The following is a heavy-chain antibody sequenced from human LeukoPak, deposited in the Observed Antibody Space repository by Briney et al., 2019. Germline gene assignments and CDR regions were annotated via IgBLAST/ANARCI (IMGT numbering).Heavy chain of an antibody. CDR3: ARHDLNYYDSSGYPFDI. CDR2: IYYSGST. Sequence: SETLSLTCAVSGGSITNYFWSWIRQPPGKGLEWIGSIYYSGSTYYNPSLKSRVTISVDTSKNQFSLKLSSVTAADTAVYYCARHDLNYYDSSGYPFDIWGQGTMVTVSS. J-gene: IGHJ3*02. V-gene: IGHV4-59*05. D-gene: IGHD3-22*01. CDR1: GGSITNYF.